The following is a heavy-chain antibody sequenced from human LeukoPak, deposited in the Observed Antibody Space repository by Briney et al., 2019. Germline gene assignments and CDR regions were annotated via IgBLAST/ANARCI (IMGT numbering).Heavy chain of an antibody. D-gene: IGHD6-19*01. CDR1: GLTFRTTW. J-gene: IGHJ4*02. Sequence: PGGSLRLSCATSGLTFRTTWMHWVRQAPGKGLEWVAVISNDGRYKYYSDSVKGRFTISRDNYENVLYLQMTSPRPDDSAVYYCARDGGKAVPGTIEYWGQGTLVTVSS. V-gene: IGHV3-30*03. CDR2: ISNDGRYK. CDR3: ARDGGKAVPGTIEY.